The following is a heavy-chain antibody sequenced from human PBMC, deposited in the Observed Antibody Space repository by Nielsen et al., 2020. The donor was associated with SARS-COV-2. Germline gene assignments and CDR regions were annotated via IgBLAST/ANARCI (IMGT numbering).Heavy chain of an antibody. J-gene: IGHJ6*02. CDR2: IYTDGST. D-gene: IGHD7-27*01. CDR3: ARDNWGRMDV. Sequence: GGSLRLSCGASGFTISSSFMSWVRQAAGKGLEWVSVIYTDGSTSHADSVKGRFTISRDNSKNTLYLQMNSLRAEDTAVYYCARDNWGRMDVWGQGTTVTVSS. V-gene: IGHV3-66*01. CDR1: GFTISSSF.